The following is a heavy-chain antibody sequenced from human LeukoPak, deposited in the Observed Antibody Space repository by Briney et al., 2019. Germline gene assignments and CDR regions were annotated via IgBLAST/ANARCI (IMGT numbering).Heavy chain of an antibody. J-gene: IGHJ4*02. V-gene: IGHV1-69*13. CDR2: IIPIFGTA. CDR3: ARDRIAAAGDFDY. Sequence: ASVKVSCKASGGTFSSYAISWVRQAPGQGLEWMGGIIPIFGTANYALKFQGRVTITADESTSTAYMELSSLRSEDTAVYYCARDRIAAAGDFDYWGQGTLVTVSS. CDR1: GGTFSSYA. D-gene: IGHD6-13*01.